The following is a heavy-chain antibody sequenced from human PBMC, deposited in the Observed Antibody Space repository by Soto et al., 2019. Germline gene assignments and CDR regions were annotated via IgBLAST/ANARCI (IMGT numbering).Heavy chain of an antibody. CDR2: IYYSGST. V-gene: IGHV4-30-4*01. Sequence: SETLSLTCTVSGGSISSGDYYWSWIRQPPGKGLEWIGYIYYSGSTYYNPSLKSRVTISVDKSKNQFSLKLSSVTAADTAVYYCASSSREHYDILTGYSLSFDYWAQRTLVTVSS. D-gene: IGHD3-9*01. CDR1: GGSISSGDYY. J-gene: IGHJ4*02. CDR3: ASSSREHYDILTGYSLSFDY.